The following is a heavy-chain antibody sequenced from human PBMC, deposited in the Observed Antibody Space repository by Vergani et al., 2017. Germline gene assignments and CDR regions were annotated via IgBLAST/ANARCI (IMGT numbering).Heavy chain of an antibody. V-gene: IGHV3-66*01. CDR2: IYSGGST. Sequence: EVQLVESGGGLVQPGGSLRLSCAASGFTVSSNYMSWVRQAPGKGLEWVSVIYSGGSTYYADSVKGRFTISRDNAKNSLYLQMNSLRAEDTAVYYCASAVRFDYWGQGTLVTVSS. D-gene: IGHD2-2*01. CDR3: ASAVRFDY. CDR1: GFTVSSNY. J-gene: IGHJ4*02.